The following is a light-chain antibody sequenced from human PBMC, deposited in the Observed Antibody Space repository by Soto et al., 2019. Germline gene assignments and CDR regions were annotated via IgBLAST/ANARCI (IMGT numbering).Light chain of an antibody. J-gene: IGKJ1*01. CDR3: LQHYTTLTWT. CDR1: QSVLYSSNNKNY. CDR2: WAS. Sequence: DIVMTQSPDSLAVSLGERATINCKSSQSVLYSSNNKNYLAWYQQKTGQSPKLLIYWASTRESGVPDRFSGSGSGTEFTLTISSLQAEDVAVYSCLQHYTTLTWTFGQGTKVEIK. V-gene: IGKV4-1*01.